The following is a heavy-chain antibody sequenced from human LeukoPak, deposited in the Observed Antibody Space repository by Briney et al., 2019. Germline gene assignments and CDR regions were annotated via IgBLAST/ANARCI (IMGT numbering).Heavy chain of an antibody. Sequence: SETLSLTCTVSGGSISSSSYYWGWIRQPPGKGLEWIGSIYYSGSTYYNPSLKSRVTISVDTSKNQFSLKLSSVTAADTAVYYCARDGRFPPEVLPRYFDYWGQGILVTVSS. CDR3: ARDGRFPPEVLPRYFDY. J-gene: IGHJ4*02. D-gene: IGHD1-26*01. CDR1: GGSISSSSYY. V-gene: IGHV4-39*07. CDR2: IYYSGST.